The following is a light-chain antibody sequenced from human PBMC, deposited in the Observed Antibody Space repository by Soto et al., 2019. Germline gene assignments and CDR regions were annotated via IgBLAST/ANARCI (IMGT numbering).Light chain of an antibody. V-gene: IGLV4-69*01. CDR3: QTWGTGFQV. CDR1: SGHSTYA. Sequence: QLVLTQSPSASASLGASVKLTCTLSSGHSTYAIAWHQHQAEKGPRYLMNLKSDGTHTKGDGIPDRFSGSSSGPERYLTISSLQSEDEADYYCQTWGTGFQVFGGGTKLTV. J-gene: IGLJ3*02. CDR2: LKSDGTH.